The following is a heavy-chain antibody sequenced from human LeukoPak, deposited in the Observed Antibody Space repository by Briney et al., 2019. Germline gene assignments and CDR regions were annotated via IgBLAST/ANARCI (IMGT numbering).Heavy chain of an antibody. CDR3: AKADYDSSGYYFWSRETGEYYFDY. D-gene: IGHD3-22*01. J-gene: IGHJ4*02. CDR1: GSTFSSYG. V-gene: IGHV3-30*18. Sequence: GGSLRLSCAASGSTFSSYGMHWVRQAPGKGLEWVAVISYDGSNKYYADSVKGRFTISRDNSKNTLYLQMNSLRAEDTVVYYCAKADYDSSGYYFWSRETGEYYFDYWGQGTLVTVSS. CDR2: ISYDGSNK.